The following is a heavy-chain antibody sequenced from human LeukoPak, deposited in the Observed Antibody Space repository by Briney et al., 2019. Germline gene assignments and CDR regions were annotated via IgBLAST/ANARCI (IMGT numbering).Heavy chain of an antibody. CDR1: GGSFSGYY. D-gene: IGHD3-9*01. CDR3: ARGPLYYDILTGYSDGYYYMDV. V-gene: IGHV4-34*01. J-gene: IGHJ6*03. CDR2: INHSGST. Sequence: SETLSLTCAVYGGSFSGYYWSWIRQPPGKGLEWIGEINHSGSTNYNPSLKSRVTISVDTSKNQFSLKLSSVTAADTAVYYCARGPLYYDILTGYSDGYYYMDVWGKGTTVTVSS.